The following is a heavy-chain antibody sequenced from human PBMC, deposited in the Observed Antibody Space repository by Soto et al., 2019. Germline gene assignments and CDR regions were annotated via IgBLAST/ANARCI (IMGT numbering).Heavy chain of an antibody. D-gene: IGHD3-22*01. Sequence: ASVKVSCKVSGYTLTELSMHWVRQAPGKGLEWMGGFDPEDGETIYAQKFQGRVTMTEDTSTDTAYMELSSLRSEDTAVYYCATKYYDSSGYRHPLDYWGQGTLVTAPQ. CDR2: FDPEDGET. V-gene: IGHV1-24*01. CDR1: GYTLTELS. CDR3: ATKYYDSSGYRHPLDY. J-gene: IGHJ4*02.